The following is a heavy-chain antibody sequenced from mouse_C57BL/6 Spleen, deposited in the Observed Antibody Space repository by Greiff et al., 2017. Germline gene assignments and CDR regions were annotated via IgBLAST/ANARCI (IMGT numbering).Heavy chain of an antibody. J-gene: IGHJ2*01. CDR1: GYTFTSYW. V-gene: IGHV1-69*01. Sequence: QVQLQQPGAELVMPGASVKLSCKASGYTFTSYWMHWVKQRPGQGLEWIGEIDPSDSYTNYNQKFKGKSTVTVDKSSSTAYMQLSSLTSEDSAVYYCARSGSGYFDDWGQGTTLTVSS. CDR3: ARSGSGYFDD. CDR2: IDPSDSYT. D-gene: IGHD3-1*01.